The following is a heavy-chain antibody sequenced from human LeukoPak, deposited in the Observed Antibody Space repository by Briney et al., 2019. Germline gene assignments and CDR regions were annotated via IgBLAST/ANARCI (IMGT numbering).Heavy chain of an antibody. Sequence: SETLSLTCTVSGGSVSNYYWSWIRQSPGKGLEWIGYIYYTETSYNPSLRSRVTISADTSKNQFSLKLYSVTAADTAVYYCARVLSKVTTNYYYYYMDVWGKGTTVTISS. CDR3: ARVLSKVTTNYYYYYMDV. CDR1: GGSVSNYY. CDR2: IYYTET. V-gene: IGHV4-59*02. J-gene: IGHJ6*03. D-gene: IGHD4-17*01.